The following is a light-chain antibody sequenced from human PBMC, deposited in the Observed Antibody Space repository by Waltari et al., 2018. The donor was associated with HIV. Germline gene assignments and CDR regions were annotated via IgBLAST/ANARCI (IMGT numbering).Light chain of an antibody. CDR3: AAWDDSLHGVV. CDR2: YND. V-gene: IGLV1-36*01. CDR1: SSNIGNNA. J-gene: IGLJ3*02. Sequence: QSVLTQPPSASGTPGQRVTISCSGSSSNIGNNAVNWYQQLPGKAPKLLIYYNDLLSSGVSDRFSGSKSGTSASLASSGLQSEDEADYYCAAWDDSLHGVVFGGGTKLTVL.